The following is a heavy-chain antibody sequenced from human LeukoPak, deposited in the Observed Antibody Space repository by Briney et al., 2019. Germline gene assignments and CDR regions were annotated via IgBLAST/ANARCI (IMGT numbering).Heavy chain of an antibody. CDR3: ARDRGWLRSGPFDH. D-gene: IGHD5-12*01. J-gene: IGHJ4*02. V-gene: IGHV3-48*03. Sequence: GGSLRLSCAASGFTFSSYEMNWVRQAPGKGLEWVSHISSSGSTIYYADSVKGRFTISRDNAKNTLYLQMNSLRAEDTAVYYCARDRGWLRSGPFDHWGQGTLVSVSS. CDR2: ISSSGSTI. CDR1: GFTFSSYE.